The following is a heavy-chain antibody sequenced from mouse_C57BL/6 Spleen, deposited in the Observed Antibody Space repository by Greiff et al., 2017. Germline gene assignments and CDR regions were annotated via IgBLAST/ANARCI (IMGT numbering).Heavy chain of an antibody. CDR3: AREAYSNYVAWFAY. D-gene: IGHD2-5*01. CDR1: GYTFTSYW. J-gene: IGHJ3*01. Sequence: QVQLQQSGTELVKPGASVKLSCKASGYTFTSYWMHWVKQRPGQGLEWIGNINPSNGGTNYNEKFKSKATLTVDKSSSTAYMQLSSLTSEDSAVYYCAREAYSNYVAWFAYWGQGTLVTVSA. CDR2: INPSNGGT. V-gene: IGHV1-53*01.